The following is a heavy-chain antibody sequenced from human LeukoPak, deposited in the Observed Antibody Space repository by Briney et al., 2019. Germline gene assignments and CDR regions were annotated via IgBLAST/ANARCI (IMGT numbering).Heavy chain of an antibody. V-gene: IGHV3-48*04. CDR1: GFTFSSYS. Sequence: GSLRLSCAASGFTFSSYSMNWVRQAPGKGLEWVSYINSVGNTIYYADSVKGRFTISRDNAKNSLYLQMNSLRAEDTAVYYCARDPFPHDYGDFWGQGTLVTVSS. CDR3: ARDPFPHDYGDF. D-gene: IGHD3-16*01. CDR2: INSVGNTI. J-gene: IGHJ4*02.